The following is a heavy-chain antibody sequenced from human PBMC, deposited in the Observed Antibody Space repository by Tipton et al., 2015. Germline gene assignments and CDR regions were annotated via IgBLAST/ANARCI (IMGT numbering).Heavy chain of an antibody. CDR3: ARARGRHGGLFDS. CDR1: GGSVSSANYY. Sequence: TLSLTCTVSGGSVSSANYYWSWIRQPPGKGLEWIGYISYSGSTHYNPSLKSRVTISVDTSKNQFSLTLNSVTAADTAVYYCARARGRHGGLFDSWGQGTLVTVSS. J-gene: IGHJ4*02. V-gene: IGHV4-61*01. CDR2: ISYSGST. D-gene: IGHD4-23*01.